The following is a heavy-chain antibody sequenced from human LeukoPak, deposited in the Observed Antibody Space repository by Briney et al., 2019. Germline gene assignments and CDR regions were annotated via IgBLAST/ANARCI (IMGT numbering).Heavy chain of an antibody. J-gene: IGHJ5*02. D-gene: IGHD2-8*01. CDR2: TYYRSKWYN. Sequence: SQTLSLTCAISGDSVSSNSAAWNWFRQSPSRGLEWLGRTYYRSKWYNDYAVSVKSRITINPDTSKNHFSLQLNSVTPEDTAVYYCTRFNGRSKWFDPWGQGNLVTVSS. CDR3: TRFNGRSKWFDP. CDR1: GDSVSSNSAA. V-gene: IGHV6-1*01.